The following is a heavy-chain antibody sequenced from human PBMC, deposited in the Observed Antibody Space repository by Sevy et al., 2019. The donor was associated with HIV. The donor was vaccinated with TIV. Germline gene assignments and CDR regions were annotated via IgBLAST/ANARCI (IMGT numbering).Heavy chain of an antibody. D-gene: IGHD3-22*01. CDR2: IRSKDYGGAT. Sequence: GGSLRLSCTGSGFTFGDYAMSWFRQAPGMGLEWVGFIRSKDYGGATEYAASVKGRFTISRDDSKSIADLQMNSRKTEDTAVYYCTRGYYYDSSGYSDYWGQGTLVTVSS. CDR3: TRGYYYDSSGYSDY. V-gene: IGHV3-49*03. J-gene: IGHJ4*02. CDR1: GFTFGDYA.